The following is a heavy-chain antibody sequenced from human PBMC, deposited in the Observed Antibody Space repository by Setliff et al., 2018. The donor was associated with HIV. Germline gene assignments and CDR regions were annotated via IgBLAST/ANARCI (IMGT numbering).Heavy chain of an antibody. Sequence: ESLKISCNVSGYRFTSYWIGWGRQMPGKGLEWIGIIYPGDSETRYSPSFVGQVTFSVDKSVNTAYLQRMSPKASDTAMYYCARGGRYDSGGYYPPPAGRIDSWGPGTLVTVSS. CDR1: GYRFTSYW. D-gene: IGHD3-22*01. CDR2: IYPGDSET. J-gene: IGHJ4*02. V-gene: IGHV5-51*01. CDR3: ARGGRYDSGGYYPPPAGRIDS.